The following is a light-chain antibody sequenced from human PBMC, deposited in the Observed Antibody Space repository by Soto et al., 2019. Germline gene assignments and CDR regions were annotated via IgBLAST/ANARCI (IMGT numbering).Light chain of an antibody. V-gene: IGKV1-6*01. CDR3: LQDASYPYT. CDR1: QDVRND. CDR2: TIS. Sequence: AVQMTQSPSSLSASVGARVIITCRASQDVRNDLGWYQQKPGQAPKLLIYTISTLQSGVPSRFSGSGSGTDFTLTISSLQPEDSATYYCLQDASYPYTFGQGTNLEI. J-gene: IGKJ2*01.